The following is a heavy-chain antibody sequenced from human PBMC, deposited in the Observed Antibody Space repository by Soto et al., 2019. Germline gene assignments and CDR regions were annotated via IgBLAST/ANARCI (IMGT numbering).Heavy chain of an antibody. Sequence: ASVKVSFKASGYSFTTHDITWLRQAPGKGLEWVGGISTDRGDTIYPQNLQGRVTMTTDSSTSTVYMELKSLRSDDTAVYYCARDDLNRGGKYFGYWGQGTLVTVSS. CDR3: ARDDLNRGGKYFGY. D-gene: IGHD2-15*01. V-gene: IGHV1-18*01. J-gene: IGHJ4*02. CDR2: ISTDRGDT. CDR1: GYSFTTHD.